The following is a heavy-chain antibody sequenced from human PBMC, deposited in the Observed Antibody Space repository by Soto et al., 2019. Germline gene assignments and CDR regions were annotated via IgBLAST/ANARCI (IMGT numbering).Heavy chain of an antibody. Sequence: GGSLTLSCAASGFAFSSYAMTCVSQAPGKGLEWVSSISGSGGSTYYADSVKGRFTISRDNSKNTLYLQMNSLRGEDTAVYYYAKSRSVRYYFDYWGQGTLVTVSS. J-gene: IGHJ4*02. CDR2: ISGSGGST. CDR3: AKSRSVRYYFDY. V-gene: IGHV3-23*01. CDR1: GFAFSSYA.